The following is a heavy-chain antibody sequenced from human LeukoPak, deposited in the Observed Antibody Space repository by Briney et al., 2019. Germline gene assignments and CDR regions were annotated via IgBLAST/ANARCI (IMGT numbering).Heavy chain of an antibody. Sequence: ASVKVSCKASGYTFTRYYMHWVRQAPGQGLEWMGWINTNTGNPTYAQGFTGRFVFSLDTSVSTAYLQISSLKAEDTAVYYCARDRSSIWCGDYYYYYDMDVWGKGTTVTVSS. J-gene: IGHJ6*03. D-gene: IGHD3-10*01. CDR1: GYTFTRYY. V-gene: IGHV7-4-1*02. CDR3: ARDRSSIWCGDYYYYYDMDV. CDR2: INTNTGNP.